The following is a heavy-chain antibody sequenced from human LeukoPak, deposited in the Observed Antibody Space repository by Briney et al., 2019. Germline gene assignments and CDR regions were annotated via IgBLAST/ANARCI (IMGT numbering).Heavy chain of an antibody. Sequence: GGSLRLSCEVSGFIFSSYWMSWVRQAPGKGLEWVGNINQEGSERNHGDSVKGRFTISRDNAKNSLYLQMNSLRAEDTAVYYCARGRQLVAYYYYYYMDVWGKGTTVTVSS. CDR3: ARGRQLVAYYYYYYMDV. D-gene: IGHD6-6*01. J-gene: IGHJ6*03. CDR2: INQEGSER. V-gene: IGHV3-7*01. CDR1: GFIFSSYW.